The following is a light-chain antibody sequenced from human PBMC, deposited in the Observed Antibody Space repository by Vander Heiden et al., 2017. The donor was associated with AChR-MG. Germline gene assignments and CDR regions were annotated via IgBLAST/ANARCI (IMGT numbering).Light chain of an antibody. CDR3: QQYNNWPRS. Sequence: IVMTQSPVPLSVSPGDRATLSCRASQSVSSNLAWYQHKPGQAPRLLIYDASTRATGIPARFSGSGSGTEFTLTISSLQSEDFVVYYCQQYNNWPRSFGQGTKLEIK. V-gene: IGKV3-15*01. CDR1: QSVSSN. J-gene: IGKJ2*01. CDR2: DAS.